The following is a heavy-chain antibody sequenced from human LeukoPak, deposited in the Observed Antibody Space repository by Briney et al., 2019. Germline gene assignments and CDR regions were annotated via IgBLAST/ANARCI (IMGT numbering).Heavy chain of an antibody. CDR2: IIPIFGTA. Sequence: GASVKVSCKASGYTFTGYYMHWVRQAPGQGLEWMGGIIPIFGTANYAQKFQGRVTITADESTSTAYMELSSLRSEDTAVYYCARANNYYDSSGYVDYWGQGTLVTVSS. V-gene: IGHV1-69*13. D-gene: IGHD3-22*01. CDR3: ARANNYYDSSGYVDY. CDR1: GYTFTGYY. J-gene: IGHJ4*02.